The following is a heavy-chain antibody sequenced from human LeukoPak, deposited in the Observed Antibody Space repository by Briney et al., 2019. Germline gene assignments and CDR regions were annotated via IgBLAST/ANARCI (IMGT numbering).Heavy chain of an antibody. CDR2: TSFDGGNK. D-gene: IGHD1-26*01. Sequence: PGGSLRLSCAASGFTFSGYGMHWVRQAPGKGLEWVAVTSFDGGNKYYADSVQGRFTISRDNSKNTLYLQMNSLRAEDAAVYYCATERGVGAPNWFDPWGQGTLVTVSS. J-gene: IGHJ5*02. V-gene: IGHV3-30*03. CDR3: ATERGVGAPNWFDP. CDR1: GFTFSGYG.